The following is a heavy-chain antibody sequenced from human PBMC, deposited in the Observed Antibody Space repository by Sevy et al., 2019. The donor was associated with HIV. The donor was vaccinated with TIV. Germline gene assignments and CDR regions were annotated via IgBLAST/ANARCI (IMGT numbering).Heavy chain of an antibody. CDR1: GFTFSSYS. J-gene: IGHJ4*02. V-gene: IGHV3-21*01. CDR3: ARDFGYYYDSGGTYYFDY. Sequence: GGSLRLSCAASGFTFSSYSMNWVRQAPGKGLEWVSSISSSSSYINYADSVKGRFTISRDNAKNSLYLQMNSQRAEDTAVYYCARDFGYYYDSGGTYYFDYWGQGTLVTVSS. D-gene: IGHD3-22*01. CDR2: ISSSSSYI.